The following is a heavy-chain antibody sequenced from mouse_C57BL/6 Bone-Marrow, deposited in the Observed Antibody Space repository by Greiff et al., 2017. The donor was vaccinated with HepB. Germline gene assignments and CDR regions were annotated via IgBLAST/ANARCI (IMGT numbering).Heavy chain of an antibody. Sequence: EVQVVDSGGGLVQPGGSLKLSCAASGFTFSDYYMYWVRQTPEKRLEWVAYISNGGGSTYYPDTVKGRFTISRDNAKNTLYLQMSRLKSEDTAMYYCARQGYDGAWFAYWGQGTLVTVSA. CDR2: ISNGGGST. CDR1: GFTFSDYY. J-gene: IGHJ3*01. CDR3: ARQGYDGAWFAY. D-gene: IGHD2-14*01. V-gene: IGHV5-12*01.